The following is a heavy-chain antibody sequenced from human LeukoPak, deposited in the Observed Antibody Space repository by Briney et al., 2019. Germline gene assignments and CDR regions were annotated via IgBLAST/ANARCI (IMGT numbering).Heavy chain of an antibody. D-gene: IGHD5-24*01. CDR2: IIPIFGTA. V-gene: IGHV1-69*13. Sequence: SVKVSCKASGGTFSSYAISWVRQAPGQGLEWMGGIIPIFGTANYAQKFQGRVTITADESTSTAYMELSSLRSEDTAVYYCARWIEILGQVFDYWGQGTLVTVSS. CDR3: ARWIEILGQVFDY. CDR1: GGTFSSYA. J-gene: IGHJ4*02.